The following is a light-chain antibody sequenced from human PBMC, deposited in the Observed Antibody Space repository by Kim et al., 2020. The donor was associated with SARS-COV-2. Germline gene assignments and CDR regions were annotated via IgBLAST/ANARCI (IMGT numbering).Light chain of an antibody. CDR1: CGHSSYA. J-gene: IGLJ3*02. CDR3: QTWGTAVWV. Sequence: SVYLACTLSCGHSSYAIGWQDQQPQKSTRYLMMLASDGSHTRGDGIPDRFSGSSSGAERYLTISSLQSEDEADYYCQTWGTAVWVFGGGTQLTVL. V-gene: IGLV4-69*01. CDR2: LASDGSH.